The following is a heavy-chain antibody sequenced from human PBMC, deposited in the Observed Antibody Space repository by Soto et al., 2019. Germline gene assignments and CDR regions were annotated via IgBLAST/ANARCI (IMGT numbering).Heavy chain of an antibody. CDR2: IIPILGIA. Sequence: QVQLVQSGAEVKKPGSSVKVSCKASGGTFSSYTISWVRQAPGQGLEWMGRIIPILGIANYAQKFQGRVTITVDKSTSTAYMELSSLRSEDTAVYYCARGLHYDSISLDDYWGQGTLVTVSS. J-gene: IGHJ4*02. V-gene: IGHV1-69*02. CDR3: ARGLHYDSISLDDY. CDR1: GGTFSSYT. D-gene: IGHD3-22*01.